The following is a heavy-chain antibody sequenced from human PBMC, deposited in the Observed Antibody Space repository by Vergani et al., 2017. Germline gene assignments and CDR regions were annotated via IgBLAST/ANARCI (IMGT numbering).Heavy chain of an antibody. D-gene: IGHD1-26*01. CDR3: ASSGTYGEDYFDY. V-gene: IGHV3-30*02. Sequence: QVQLVASGGGMVQPGGSLRLSCAGPGFTFSGYGMHWVRQAPGKGLEWVAFIRYDGAKKYYGDSVKGRCTISRDNSKNTLYLKVNSLGTEDSAVYYCASSGTYGEDYFDYWGQGTLVNVSS. CDR1: GFTFSGYG. J-gene: IGHJ4*02. CDR2: IRYDGAKK.